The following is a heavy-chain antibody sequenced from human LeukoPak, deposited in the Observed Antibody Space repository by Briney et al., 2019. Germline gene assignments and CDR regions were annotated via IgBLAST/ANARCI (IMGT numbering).Heavy chain of an antibody. CDR1: GFTFSSYS. J-gene: IGHJ3*02. V-gene: IGHV3-21*01. Sequence: GGSLRLSCAASGFTFSSYSMNCVRQTPGKGLEWVSSISSRGSYIYHADSVKDRFTISRDNAKTSLYLQMTSLRAEDTAVYYCAREAYYYDSSGYDHGAFDIWGQGTVVTVSS. CDR2: ISSRGSYI. D-gene: IGHD3-22*01. CDR3: AREAYYYDSSGYDHGAFDI.